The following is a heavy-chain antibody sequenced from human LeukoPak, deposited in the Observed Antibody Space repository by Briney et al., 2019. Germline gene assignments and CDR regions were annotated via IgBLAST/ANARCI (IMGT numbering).Heavy chain of an antibody. J-gene: IGHJ4*02. CDR3: ARGGSSGWASQYYFDY. CDR1: GGSIISTNW. CDR2: IYHSGST. V-gene: IGHV4-4*02. Sequence: PSGTLSLTCAVSGGSIISTNWWNWVRQFPGKGLEWIGEIYHSGSTNYNPSLKSRVTISVDKSKNQFSLKLNSVTAADTAVYYCARGGSSGWASQYYFDYWGQGTLVIVSS. D-gene: IGHD6-19*01.